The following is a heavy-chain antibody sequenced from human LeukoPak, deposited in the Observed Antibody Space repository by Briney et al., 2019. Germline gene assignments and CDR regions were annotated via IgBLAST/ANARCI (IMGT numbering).Heavy chain of an antibody. CDR1: GFTFITYT. CDR2: ISGHGGP. D-gene: IGHD3-16*02. Sequence: GGSLRLSCAASGFTFITYTMAWVRQAPGGGLEWVSGISGHGGPYYADSVRGRFAISRDNAKNSLYLQMNSLRAEDTAVYYCARWYYDYVWGSYRSSLDYWGQGTLVTVSS. J-gene: IGHJ4*02. CDR3: ARWYYDYVWGSYRSSLDY. V-gene: IGHV3-23*01.